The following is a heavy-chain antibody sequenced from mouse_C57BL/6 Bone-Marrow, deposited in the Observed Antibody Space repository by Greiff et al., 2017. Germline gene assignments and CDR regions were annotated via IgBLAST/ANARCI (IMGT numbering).Heavy chain of an antibody. CDR1: GYAFTNYL. Sequence: QVQLQQSGAELVRPGTSVKVSCKASGYAFTNYLIEWVKQRPGQGLEWIGVINPGSGGTNYNEKFKGKATLTADKSSSTAYMQLSSLTSEDSAVYFCARWGLRQGSYAMDYWGQGTSVTVSS. CDR3: ARWGLRQGSYAMDY. V-gene: IGHV1-54*01. J-gene: IGHJ4*01. D-gene: IGHD2-2*01. CDR2: INPGSGGT.